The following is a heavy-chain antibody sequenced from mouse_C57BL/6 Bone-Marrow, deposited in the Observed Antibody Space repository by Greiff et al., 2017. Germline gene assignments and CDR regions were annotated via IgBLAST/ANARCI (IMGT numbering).Heavy chain of an antibody. Sequence: EVKVEESGGGLVQPKGSLKLSCAASGFSFNTYAMNWVRQAPGKGLEWVARIRSKSNNYATYYADSVKDRFTISRDDSESMLYLQMNNLKTEDTAMYYCVRHNGYLYFDVWGTGTTVTVSS. CDR3: VRHNGYLYFDV. CDR2: IRSKSNNYAT. V-gene: IGHV10-1*01. J-gene: IGHJ1*03. D-gene: IGHD1-1*02. CDR1: GFSFNTYA.